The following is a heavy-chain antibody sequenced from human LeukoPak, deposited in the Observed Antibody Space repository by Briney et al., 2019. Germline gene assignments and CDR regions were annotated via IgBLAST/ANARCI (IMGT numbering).Heavy chain of an antibody. D-gene: IGHD6-19*01. CDR3: ARGGRAVAGSWTPADY. CDR1: GGTFSSYA. J-gene: IGHJ4*02. Sequence: SVKVSCKASGGTFSSYAISWVRQAPGQGLEWMGGIIPIFGTANYAQKFQGRVTITADESTSTAYMELSSLRSEDTAVYYCARGGRAVAGSWTPADYWGQGTLVTVSS. CDR2: IIPIFGTA. V-gene: IGHV1-69*13.